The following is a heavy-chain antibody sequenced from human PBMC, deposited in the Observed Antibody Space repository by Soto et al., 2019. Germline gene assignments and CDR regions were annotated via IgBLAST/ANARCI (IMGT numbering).Heavy chain of an antibody. J-gene: IGHJ2*01. CDR2: IIPIFGTV. D-gene: IGHD5-12*01. Sequence: QVQLVQSGAEVKKPGSSVKVSCKASGGTFSNYPISWVRQAPGQGLEWMGGIIPIFGTVNYAQKFEGRVPITADESKSTAYMELSSLRSEDTAVYYCARGNHRWLQLWYFDLWGRGTLVTVSS. CDR3: ARGNHRWLQLWYFDL. V-gene: IGHV1-69*12. CDR1: GGTFSNYP.